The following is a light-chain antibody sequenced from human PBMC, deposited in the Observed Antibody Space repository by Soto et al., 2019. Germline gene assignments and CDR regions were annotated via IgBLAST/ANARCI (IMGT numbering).Light chain of an antibody. CDR3: QNYSSPTT. Sequence: EIVLTQSPGTLSLSPGERATLSCRASQSVSNNYLAWYQQKPGQAPRLLIYGASNRATGIPARFSGSVSGTYFTLTISRLELEDVAVYYCQNYSSPTTFGKGTRVDIQ. CDR2: GAS. V-gene: IGKV3-20*01. J-gene: IGKJ4*01. CDR1: QSVSNNY.